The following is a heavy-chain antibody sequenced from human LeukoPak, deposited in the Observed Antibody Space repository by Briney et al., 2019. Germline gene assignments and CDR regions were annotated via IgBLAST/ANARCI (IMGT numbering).Heavy chain of an antibody. CDR2: INPNSGGT. CDR3: AREEGYCSTTSCSAPFDY. Sequence: ASVKVSCKASGYTLTGYYMHWVRQAPGQGLEWMGWINPNSGGTNYAQKFQGRVTMTRDTSISTAYMELSRLRSDDTAVYYCAREEGYCSTTSCSAPFDYWGQGTLVTVSS. V-gene: IGHV1-2*02. D-gene: IGHD2-2*01. J-gene: IGHJ4*02. CDR1: GYTLTGYY.